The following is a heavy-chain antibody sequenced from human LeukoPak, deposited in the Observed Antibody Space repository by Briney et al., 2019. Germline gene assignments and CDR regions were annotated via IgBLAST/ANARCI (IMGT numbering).Heavy chain of an antibody. V-gene: IGHV4-30-4*08. CDR3: ARVLVDCSGGSCYYFDY. Sequence: SVTLSLTCTVSGGSISSSSYYWGWIRQPPGKGLEWIGYIYYSGSPYSNPSLKSRLTISVDTSKNQFSLKLSSVTAADTAVYYCARVLVDCSGGSCYYFDYWGQGTLVTVSS. CDR1: GGSISSSSYY. D-gene: IGHD2-15*01. CDR2: IYYSGSP. J-gene: IGHJ4*02.